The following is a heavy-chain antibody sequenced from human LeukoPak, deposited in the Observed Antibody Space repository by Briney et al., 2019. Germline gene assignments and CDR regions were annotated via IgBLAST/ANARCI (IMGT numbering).Heavy chain of an antibody. CDR3: ATYRQVLLPFES. CDR2: IFPSGGEI. Sequence: GGSLRLSCAASGFTFDDYGMIWVRQPPGKGLEWVSSIFPSGGEIHYADSVRGRFTISRDNSKSTLSLQMNSLRVEDTAIYYCATYRQVLLPFESWGQGTLVTVSS. D-gene: IGHD2-8*02. J-gene: IGHJ4*02. CDR1: GFTFDDYG. V-gene: IGHV3-23*01.